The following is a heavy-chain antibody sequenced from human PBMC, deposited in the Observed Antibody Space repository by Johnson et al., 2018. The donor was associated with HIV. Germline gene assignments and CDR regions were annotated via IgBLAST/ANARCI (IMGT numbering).Heavy chain of an antibody. J-gene: IGHJ3*02. CDR1: GFTFSSYG. CDR2: IWYDGSNK. Sequence: QVKLVESGGGVVQPGRSLRLSCAASGFTFSSYGMHWVRQAPGKGLEWVAVIWYDGSNKDYADSVKGRFTISRDNSKSTLILQMNGLKDEDTAIYYCARELRGPDAFDIWGQGTMVTVSS. V-gene: IGHV3-33*01. CDR3: ARELRGPDAFDI.